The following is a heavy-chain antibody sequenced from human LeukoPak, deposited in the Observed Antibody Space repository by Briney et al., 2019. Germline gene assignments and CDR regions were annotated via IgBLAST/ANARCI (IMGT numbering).Heavy chain of an antibody. CDR3: ARAGQYNWNYEAAFDI. V-gene: IGHV4-59*01. CDR2: IYYSGST. D-gene: IGHD1-7*01. J-gene: IGHJ3*02. CDR1: GGSFSGYY. Sequence: SETLSLTCAVYGGSFSGYYWSWIRQPPGKGLEWIGYIYYSGSTNYNPSLKSRVTISVDTSKNQFSLKLSSVTAADTAVYYCARAGQYNWNYEAAFDIWGQGTMVTVSS.